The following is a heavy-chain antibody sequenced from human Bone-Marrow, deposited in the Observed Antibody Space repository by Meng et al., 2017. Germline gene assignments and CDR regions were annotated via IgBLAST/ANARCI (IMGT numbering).Heavy chain of an antibody. CDR3: AAGYYFLGY. Sequence: QVQLQESGPGLVEPSHTLSLTCTVSGGSMSSGGFSWTWIRQPPGKGLEWLGYIYHTGNTYYNPSLKSRVTMSVDRPKRQFSLKLSSVTAADTAVYYCAAGYYFLGYWGQGVLVTVSS. CDR1: GGSMSSGGFS. D-gene: IGHD3-22*01. CDR2: IYHTGNT. V-gene: IGHV4-30-2*01. J-gene: IGHJ4*02.